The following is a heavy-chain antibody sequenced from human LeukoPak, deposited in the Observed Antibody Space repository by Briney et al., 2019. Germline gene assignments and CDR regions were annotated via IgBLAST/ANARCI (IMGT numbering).Heavy chain of an antibody. Sequence: GSLRLSCVASGFPFGNYWMSWVRQAPGKGPEGLASIKQDGSETFYVDSVKGRFTISKDNAKKSLYLLMNSLRAEDTAVYYCAREDHSKYEFWGQGTLVTVSS. J-gene: IGHJ4*02. CDR1: GFPFGNYW. CDR2: IKQDGSET. D-gene: IGHD4-11*01. V-gene: IGHV3-7*01. CDR3: AREDHSKYEF.